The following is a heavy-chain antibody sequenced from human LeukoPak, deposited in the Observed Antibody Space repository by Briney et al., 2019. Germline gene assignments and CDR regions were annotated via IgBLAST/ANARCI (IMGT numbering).Heavy chain of an antibody. V-gene: IGHV3-23*01. Sequence: GGSLRLSCVGSGFTFRSHAMSWVRQAPGKGLEFVSGIYENGGTTYYADSVKGRFSISRDNSKNTLYLQMDSLRGEDTAVYYCAKDFRIGYSAHFDYWGQGALVTVSS. D-gene: IGHD2-21*01. CDR2: IYENGGTT. CDR1: GFTFRSHA. J-gene: IGHJ4*02. CDR3: AKDFRIGYSAHFDY.